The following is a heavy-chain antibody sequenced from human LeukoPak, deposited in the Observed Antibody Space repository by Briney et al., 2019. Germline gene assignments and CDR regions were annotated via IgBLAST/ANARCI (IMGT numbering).Heavy chain of an antibody. V-gene: IGHV3-21*01. CDR2: ISRSSSYI. Sequence: GGSLRLSCAASGFTFSSYSMNWVRQAPGKGLEWVSSISRSSSYIYYADSVKRRFTISRNNAKNSLYLQMNSLGGEGTAVYYCAGWYRGYSTQNYFDYWGQGTLVTVSS. CDR3: AGWYRGYSTQNYFDY. J-gene: IGHJ4*02. D-gene: IGHD3-22*01. CDR1: GFTFSSYS.